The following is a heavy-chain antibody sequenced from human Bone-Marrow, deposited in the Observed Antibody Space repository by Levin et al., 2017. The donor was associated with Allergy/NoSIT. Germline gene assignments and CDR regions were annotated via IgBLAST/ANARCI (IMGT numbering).Heavy chain of an antibody. J-gene: IGHJ4*02. CDR3: AKAEGGVGTVVVRYYFDY. CDR1: GFVYDYYA. Sequence: GESLKISCAASGFVYDYYAMSWVRQAPGKGLEWVSAISGRGDSTYYADSVKGRFTISRDNSKETLYLQMNSLRAEDKAIYYCAKAEGGVGTVVVRYYFDYWGQGTLVTVSS. CDR2: ISGRGDST. V-gene: IGHV3-23*01. D-gene: IGHD5-18*01.